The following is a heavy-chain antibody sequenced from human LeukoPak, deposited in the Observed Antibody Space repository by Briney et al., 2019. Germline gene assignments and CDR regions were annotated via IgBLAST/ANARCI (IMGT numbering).Heavy chain of an antibody. CDR1: GYTFTSYY. Sequence: GASVKVSCKASGYTFTSYYMHWVRQAPGQGLEWMGIINPSGGSTSYAQKFQGRVTMTRDTSTSTVYMELNSLRAEDTAVYYCASAPLVGATTGWFDPWGQGTLVTVSS. D-gene: IGHD1-26*01. CDR2: INPSGGST. V-gene: IGHV1-46*01. J-gene: IGHJ5*02. CDR3: ASAPLVGATTGWFDP.